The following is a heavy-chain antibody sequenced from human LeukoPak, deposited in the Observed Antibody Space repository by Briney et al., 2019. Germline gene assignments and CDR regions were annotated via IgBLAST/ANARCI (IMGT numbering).Heavy chain of an antibody. CDR2: INHSGST. V-gene: IGHV4-34*01. D-gene: IGHD3-10*01. Sequence: PSETLSLTCAVYGGSFSGYYWSWIRQPPGKGLEWIGEINHSGSTNYNPSLKSRVTISVDTSKNQFSLKLSSVTAAHTAVYYCASLYLMVRGVSYYMDVWGKGTTVTISS. CDR1: GGSFSGYY. J-gene: IGHJ6*03. CDR3: ASLYLMVRGVSYYMDV.